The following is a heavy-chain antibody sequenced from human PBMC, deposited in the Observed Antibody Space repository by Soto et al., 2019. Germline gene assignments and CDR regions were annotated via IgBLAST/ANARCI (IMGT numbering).Heavy chain of an antibody. V-gene: IGHV4-4*02. CDR1: GGSISSSNW. CDR2: IYHSGST. CDR3: ARVRGITIFGVVFYGMDV. J-gene: IGHJ6*02. D-gene: IGHD3-3*01. Sequence: QVQLQESGPGLVKPSGTLSLTCAVSGGSISSSNWWSWVRQPPGKGLEWIGEIYHSGSTNYNPSLKGRVTISVDKSKNQFSLKLSSVTAADTAVYYCARVRGITIFGVVFYGMDVWGQGTTVTVSS.